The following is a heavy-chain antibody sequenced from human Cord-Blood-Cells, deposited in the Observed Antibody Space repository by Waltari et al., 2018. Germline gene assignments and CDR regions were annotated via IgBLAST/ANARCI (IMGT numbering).Heavy chain of an antibody. CDR3: ATEGGLRYFDY. V-gene: IGHV3-21*01. CDR2: ISSSSSYI. CDR1: GFTFSSYS. Sequence: EVQLVASGGGLVKPGGSLRLSCAASGFTFSSYSMNWVRQAPGKGLEWVSSISSSSSYIYYADSVKGRFTISRDNAKNSLYLQMNSLRAEDTAVYYCATEGGLRYFDYWGQGTLVTVSS. J-gene: IGHJ4*02. D-gene: IGHD3-16*01.